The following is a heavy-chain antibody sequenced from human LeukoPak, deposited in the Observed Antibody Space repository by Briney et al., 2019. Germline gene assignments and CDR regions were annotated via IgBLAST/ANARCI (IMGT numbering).Heavy chain of an antibody. CDR3: ANGNPDYGDAFDI. Sequence: GGSLRLSCAASGFTFSSYGMHWVRQAPGKGLEWVAVISYDGSNKYYADSVKGRFTISRDNSKNTLYLQMNSLRAEDTAVYYCANGNPDYGDAFDIWGQGTMVTVSS. V-gene: IGHV3-30*18. CDR2: ISYDGSNK. J-gene: IGHJ3*02. CDR1: GFTFSSYG. D-gene: IGHD4/OR15-4a*01.